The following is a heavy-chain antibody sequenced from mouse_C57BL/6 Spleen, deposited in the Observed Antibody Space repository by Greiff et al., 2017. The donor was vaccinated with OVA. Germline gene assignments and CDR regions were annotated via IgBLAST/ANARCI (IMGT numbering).Heavy chain of an antibody. V-gene: IGHV1-64*01. Sequence: QVQLQQPGAELVKPGASVKLSCKASGYTFTSYWMHWVKQRPGQGLEWIGMIHPTSGSTNYNEKFKSKATLTVDKSSSTAYMQLSSLTSDDSAVYYCARVGITTVVAEYYYAMDYWGQGTSVTVSS. D-gene: IGHD1-1*01. CDR2: IHPTSGST. J-gene: IGHJ4*01. CDR3: ARVGITTVVAEYYYAMDY. CDR1: GYTFTSYW.